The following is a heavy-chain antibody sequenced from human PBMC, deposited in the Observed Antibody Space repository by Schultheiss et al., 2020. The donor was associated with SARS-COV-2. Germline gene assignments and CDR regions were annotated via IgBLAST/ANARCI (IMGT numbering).Heavy chain of an antibody. D-gene: IGHD6-19*01. Sequence: SQTLSLTCAVYGGSFSGYYWSWIRQPPGKGLEWIGEINHSGSTNYNPSLKSRVTISVDTSKNQFSLKLSSVTAADTAVYYCARSFSRAVAEYWGQGALVTVSS. V-gene: IGHV4-34*01. CDR2: INHSGST. CDR3: ARSFSRAVAEY. CDR1: GGSFSGYY. J-gene: IGHJ4*02.